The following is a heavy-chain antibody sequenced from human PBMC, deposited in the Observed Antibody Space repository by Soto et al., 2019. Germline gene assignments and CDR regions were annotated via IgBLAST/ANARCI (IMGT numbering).Heavy chain of an antibody. D-gene: IGHD2-15*01. Sequence: PSETLSLTCTVSGGSISSGGYYWSWIRQHPGEGLEWIGYIYYSGSTYYNPSLKSRVTISVDTSKNQFSLKLSSVTAADTAVYYCARTGWVLLDYWGQGTLVTVSS. CDR2: IYYSGST. J-gene: IGHJ4*02. CDR3: ARTGWVLLDY. V-gene: IGHV4-31*03. CDR1: GGSISSGGYY.